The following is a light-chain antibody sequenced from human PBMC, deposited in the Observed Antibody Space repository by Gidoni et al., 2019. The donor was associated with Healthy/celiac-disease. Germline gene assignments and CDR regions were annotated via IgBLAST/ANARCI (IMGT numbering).Light chain of an antibody. Sequence: EIVLTQSPGTLSLSPGERATLSCRARQSVSSSYLAWYQQKPGQAPRLLIYGASSRATGIPDRFSGSGSGTDFTLTISRLEPEDFAVYYCQQYGSSPTRTFGQGTKLEIK. CDR2: GAS. V-gene: IGKV3-20*01. J-gene: IGKJ2*01. CDR1: QSVSSSY. CDR3: QQYGSSPTRT.